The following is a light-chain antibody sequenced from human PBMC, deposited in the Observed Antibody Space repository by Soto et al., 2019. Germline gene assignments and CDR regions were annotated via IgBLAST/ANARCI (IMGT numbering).Light chain of an antibody. Sequence: QSALTQPASVSGSPGQSVTISCTGTSSDVGGYNYVSWYQQHPGKAPKLMIYDVSTRPSGVANRFSGSKSGNTASLSTSGLQAEDEADDYGNSLPGSGPAYVFGTGTKLTVL. CDR1: SSDVGGYNY. V-gene: IGLV2-14*01. CDR2: DVS. CDR3: NSLPGSGPAYV. J-gene: IGLJ1*01.